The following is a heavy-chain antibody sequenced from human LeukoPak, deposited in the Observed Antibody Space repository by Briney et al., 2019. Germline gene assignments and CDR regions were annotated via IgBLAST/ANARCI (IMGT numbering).Heavy chain of an antibody. D-gene: IGHD3-22*01. CDR3: AKDYYDSSGYDPPYYFDY. V-gene: IGHV3-23*01. CDR1: GFTFSSYA. J-gene: IGHJ4*02. Sequence: GGSLRLSCAASGFTFSSYAMSWVRQAPGKGLEWVSAVSSSAGGRTYYADSVKGRFTISRDNSKNTLYLQMNSLRAEDTAVYYCAKDYYDSSGYDPPYYFDYWGQGTLVTVSS. CDR2: VSSSAGGRT.